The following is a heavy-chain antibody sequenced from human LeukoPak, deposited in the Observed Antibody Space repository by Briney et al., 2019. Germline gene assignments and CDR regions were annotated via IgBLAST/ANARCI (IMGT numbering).Heavy chain of an antibody. J-gene: IGHJ4*02. CDR3: ASGKEMATIDY. D-gene: IGHD5-24*01. V-gene: IGHV1-2*02. CDR1: GYTFTSYD. CDR2: INPNSGGT. Sequence: ASVKVSCKASGYTFTSYDINWVRQAPGQGLEWMGWINPNSGGTNYAQKFQGRVTMTRDTSISTAYMELSRLRSDDTAVYYCASGKEMATIDYWGQGTLVTVSS.